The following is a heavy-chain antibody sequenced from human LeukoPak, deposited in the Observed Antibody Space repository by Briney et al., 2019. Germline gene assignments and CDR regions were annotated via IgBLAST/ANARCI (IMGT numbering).Heavy chain of an antibody. CDR3: ARDDRGYTDAFDI. V-gene: IGHV3-53*01. CDR1: GFTVSSNC. Sequence: GGSLRLSCAASGFTVSSNCMSWVRQAPGKGLEWVSVIYSGGSTYYADSVKGRFTISRDNSKNTLYLQMNSLRAEDTAVYYCARDDRGYTDAFDIWGQGTMVTVSS. CDR2: IYSGGST. D-gene: IGHD5-18*01. J-gene: IGHJ3*02.